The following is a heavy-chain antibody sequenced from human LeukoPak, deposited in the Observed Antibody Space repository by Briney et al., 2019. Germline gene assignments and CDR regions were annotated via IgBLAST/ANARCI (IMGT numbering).Heavy chain of an antibody. CDR2: IYPGDSDT. V-gene: IGHV5-51*01. CDR1: GYSFTSYW. J-gene: IGHJ4*02. D-gene: IGHD6-19*01. CDR3: ARHGDTSGWYPRY. Sequence: GESLKISCKGSGYSFTSYWIGWVRQMPGKGLEWMGIIYPGDSDTRYSPSFQGQVTTSADKSISTAYLQWSSLKASDTAMYYCARHGDTSGWYPRYWGQGTLVTVSS.